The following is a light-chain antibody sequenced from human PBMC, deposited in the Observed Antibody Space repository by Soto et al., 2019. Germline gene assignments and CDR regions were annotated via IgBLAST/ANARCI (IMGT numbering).Light chain of an antibody. CDR2: GAS. Sequence: EVVLTQSPATLSLSPGDRAALSCKASQSVHNYLAWYQQKPGQAPRLLIYGASNRAAGIPARFSGSGSGTDFTLTINSLEPEDFALYYCHQYDNSPLTFGGGTKVEIK. J-gene: IGKJ4*01. CDR3: HQYDNSPLT. CDR1: QSVHNY. V-gene: IGKV3-11*01.